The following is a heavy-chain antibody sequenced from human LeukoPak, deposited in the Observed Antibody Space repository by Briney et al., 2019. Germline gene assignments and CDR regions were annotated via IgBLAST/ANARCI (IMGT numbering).Heavy chain of an antibody. Sequence: EASVKVSCKASGYTFTSYDINWVRQATGQGLEWMGWMNPNSGNTGYAQKFQGRVTMTRNTSISTAYMELSSLRSEDTAVYYCARVGASVGAFDYWGQGTLVTVSS. CDR2: MNPNSGNT. CDR3: ARVGASVGAFDY. D-gene: IGHD1-26*01. CDR1: GYTFTSYD. J-gene: IGHJ4*02. V-gene: IGHV1-8*01.